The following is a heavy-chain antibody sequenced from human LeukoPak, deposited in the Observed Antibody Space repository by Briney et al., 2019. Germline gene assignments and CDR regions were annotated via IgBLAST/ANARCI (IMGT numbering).Heavy chain of an antibody. CDR2: ISSSSSYI. CDR1: GFTFSSYS. Sequence: PGGSLRLSCAASGFTFSSYSMNWIRQAPGKGLEWVSSISSSSSYIYYADSVKGRFTISRDNAKNSLYLQMNSLRAEDTAVYYCAKDLARFFGYWGQGTLVTVSS. J-gene: IGHJ4*02. CDR3: AKDLARFFGY. V-gene: IGHV3-21*01. D-gene: IGHD3-3*01.